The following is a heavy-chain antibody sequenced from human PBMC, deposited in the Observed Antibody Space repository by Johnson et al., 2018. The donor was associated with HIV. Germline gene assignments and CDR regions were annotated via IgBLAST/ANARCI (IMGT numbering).Heavy chain of an antibody. CDR1: GFTFSSYD. Sequence: VQLVESGGGLVQPGGSLRLSCVASGFTFSSYDMHWVRQATGKGLEWVSAIAPAGDTYYPVSVQGRFTISRENAKNSLYLQMNSLRAVDTAVYYCARTLGFGTEDAFDIWGQGTMVTVSS. CDR2: IAPAGDT. D-gene: IGHD3-10*01. V-gene: IGHV3-13*01. CDR3: ARTLGFGTEDAFDI. J-gene: IGHJ3*02.